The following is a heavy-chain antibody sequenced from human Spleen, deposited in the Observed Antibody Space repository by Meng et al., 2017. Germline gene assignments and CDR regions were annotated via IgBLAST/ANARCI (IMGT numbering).Heavy chain of an antibody. J-gene: IGHJ4*02. V-gene: IGHV4-34*01. D-gene: IGHD1-26*01. Sequence: QVQLKQWGAGLLKPSETLSPTCAVYGGSFNEYFWSWIRQSPGKGLEWIGEIRQSGTTNYNASLRSRATISIDTSKNHFSLKLTSVTAADTAVYYCAGGGVVAWEVLQYLGQGTLVTVSS. CDR2: IRQSGTT. CDR1: GGSFNEYF. CDR3: AGGGVVAWEVLQY.